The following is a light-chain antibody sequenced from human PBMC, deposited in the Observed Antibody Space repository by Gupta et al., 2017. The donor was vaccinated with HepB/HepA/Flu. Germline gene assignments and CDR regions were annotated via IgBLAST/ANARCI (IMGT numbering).Light chain of an antibody. Sequence: SYELTQPPSVSVSPGQTARITCSGDALPKQYAYWYQQKPGQAPVLVIYKDSERPSGIPERFSGSSSRTTVTLTISGVQAEDEADYYCQSADSSGTDRVFGGGTKLTVL. J-gene: IGLJ3*02. CDR3: QSADSSGTDRV. CDR2: KDS. V-gene: IGLV3-25*03. CDR1: ALPKQY.